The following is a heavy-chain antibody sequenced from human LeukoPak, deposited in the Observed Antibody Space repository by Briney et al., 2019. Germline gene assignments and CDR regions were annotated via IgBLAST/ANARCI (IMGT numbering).Heavy chain of an antibody. J-gene: IGHJ4*02. CDR1: GFTVSSNY. V-gene: IGHV3-66*01. CDR3: AKLRGAATSPYYFDY. CDR2: IYAGGST. D-gene: IGHD2-15*01. Sequence: GGSLRLSCAASGFTVSSNYMSWVRQAPGKGLEWVSVIYAGGSTYYADSVKGRFTISRDNSKHTLYLQMNSLRAEDTAVYYCAKLRGAATSPYYFDYWGQGTLVTVSS.